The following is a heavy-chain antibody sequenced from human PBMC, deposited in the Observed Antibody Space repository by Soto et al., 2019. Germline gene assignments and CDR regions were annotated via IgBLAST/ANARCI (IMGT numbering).Heavy chain of an antibody. J-gene: IGHJ6*02. CDR3: AGRTTVVKDYYYYGMDV. Sequence: AASVKVSCKASGGTFSSYAISWVRQAPGQGLEWMGGIIPIFGTANYAQKFQGRVTITADESTSTAYMELSSLRSEDTAVYYCAGRTTVVKDYYYYGMDVWGQGTTVTVSS. D-gene: IGHD4-17*01. CDR1: GGTFSSYA. V-gene: IGHV1-69*01. CDR2: IIPIFGTA.